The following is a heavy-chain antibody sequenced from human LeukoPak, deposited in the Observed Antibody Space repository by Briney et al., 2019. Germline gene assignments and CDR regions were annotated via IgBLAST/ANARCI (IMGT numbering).Heavy chain of an antibody. CDR3: ARSGICCMDV. V-gene: IGHV4-39*01. D-gene: IGHD3-10*01. CDR1: GGSISSSSYY. Sequence: SETLSLTCTVSGGSISSSSYYWGWIRQPPGKGLEWIGSIYYSGSTYYNPSLKSRVTISVDTSKNQFSLKLSSVTAADTAVYYCARSGICCMDVWGQGTTVTVSS. J-gene: IGHJ6*02. CDR2: IYYSGST.